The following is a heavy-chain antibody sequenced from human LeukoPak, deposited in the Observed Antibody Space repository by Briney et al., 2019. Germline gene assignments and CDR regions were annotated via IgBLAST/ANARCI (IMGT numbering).Heavy chain of an antibody. CDR2: IRNDGSDK. Sequence: GGSLRLSCAASGFTFRTYGMHWVRQAQGKGLEWVTFIRNDGSDKFYADSVRGRFTISRDNSKNTLFLQLNSLRVEDTAVYYCAKRADYYDSSRALYDAFDLWGQGTMVTVSS. CDR1: GFTFRTYG. J-gene: IGHJ3*01. V-gene: IGHV3-30*02. CDR3: AKRADYYDSSRALYDAFDL. D-gene: IGHD3-16*01.